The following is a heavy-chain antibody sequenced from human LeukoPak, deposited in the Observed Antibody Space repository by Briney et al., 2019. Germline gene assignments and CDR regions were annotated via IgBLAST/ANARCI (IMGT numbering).Heavy chain of an antibody. V-gene: IGHV4-59*12. CDR3: ARERDNWGSAAYFDY. CDR1: GGSISSYY. J-gene: IGHJ4*02. CDR2: IYYSGST. D-gene: IGHD7-27*01. Sequence: ETLSLTCTVSGGSISSYYWSWIRQPPGKGLEWIGYIYYSGSTNYNPSLKSRVTISVDTSKNQFSLKLSSVTAADTAVYYCARERDNWGSAAYFDYWGQGTLVTVSS.